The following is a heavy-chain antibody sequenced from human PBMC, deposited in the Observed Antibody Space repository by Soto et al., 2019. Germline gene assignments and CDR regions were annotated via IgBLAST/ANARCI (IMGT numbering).Heavy chain of an antibody. V-gene: IGHV1-69*02. Sequence: QVQLVQSGAEVKKPGSSVKVSCKASGGTFSSYTISWVRQAPGQGLEWMGRIIPILGIANYAQKFQGRVTITADQSTSPAYLELSSLRTEDTAVYYWACDGIAAAGTPYYYYSGMDVWGQGTTVTVSS. CDR3: ACDGIAAAGTPYYYYSGMDV. CDR1: GGTFSSYT. D-gene: IGHD6-13*01. CDR2: IIPILGIA. J-gene: IGHJ6*02.